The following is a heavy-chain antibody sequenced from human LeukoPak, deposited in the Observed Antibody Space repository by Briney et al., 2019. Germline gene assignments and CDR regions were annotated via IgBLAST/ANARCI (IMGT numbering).Heavy chain of an antibody. V-gene: IGHV3-13*01. J-gene: IGHJ6*02. Sequence: GGSLRLSCAASGFTLSVYDMHWVRQPTGEGLEWVSIIYRAGDTYYPGSVKGRFIISRDSAKSSLYLQMNSLRAEDTAMYYCARDYGRSRDYGMDVWGQGTTVTVSS. CDR3: ARDYGRSRDYGMDV. CDR1: GFTLSVYD. D-gene: IGHD3-10*01. CDR2: IYRAGDT.